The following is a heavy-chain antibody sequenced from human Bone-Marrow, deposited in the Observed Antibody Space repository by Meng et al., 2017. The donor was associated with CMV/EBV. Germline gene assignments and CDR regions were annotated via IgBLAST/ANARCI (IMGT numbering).Heavy chain of an antibody. CDR2: INWNGGST. D-gene: IGHD5-18*01. J-gene: IGHJ4*02. V-gene: IGHV3-20*04. CDR1: GFSFDDYG. Sequence: GGSLRLSCAASGFSFDDYGMSWVRQAPGKGLEWVSGINWNGGSTGYADSVKGRFTISRDNAKNSLYLQMNRLRAEDTALYYCARGGWGYSYGFDYWGQGTLVTVSS. CDR3: ARGGWGYSYGFDY.